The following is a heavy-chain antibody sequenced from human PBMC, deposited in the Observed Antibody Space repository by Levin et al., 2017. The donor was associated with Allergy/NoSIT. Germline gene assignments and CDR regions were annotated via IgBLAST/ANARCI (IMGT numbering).Heavy chain of an antibody. D-gene: IGHD2-2*01. CDR3: ARVAVYCSSTSCRAVWFDP. V-gene: IGHV4-30-4*01. Sequence: SQTLSLTCTVSCGSISSGDYYWSWIRQPPGKGLEWIGYIYYSGSTYYNPSLKSRVTISVDTSKNQFSLKLSSVTAADTAVYYCARVAVYCSSTSCRAVWFDPWGQGTLVTVSS. CDR2: IYYSGST. J-gene: IGHJ5*02. CDR1: CGSISSGDYY.